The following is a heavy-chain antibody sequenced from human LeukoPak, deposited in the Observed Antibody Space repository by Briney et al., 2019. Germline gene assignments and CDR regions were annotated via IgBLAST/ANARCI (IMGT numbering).Heavy chain of an antibody. D-gene: IGHD6-13*01. CDR3: ARGRAAAGTDY. J-gene: IGHJ4*02. V-gene: IGHV4-39*07. Sequence: SETLSLTCIVSGGSISSSNYYWGWIRQSPGKGLEWIGSIYSRGSTYYNPSLKSRVIVSSDMSKNQFSLMLNSVTAADTAVYYCARGRAAAGTDYWGQGTLVTVSS. CDR2: IYSRGST. CDR1: GGSISSSNYY.